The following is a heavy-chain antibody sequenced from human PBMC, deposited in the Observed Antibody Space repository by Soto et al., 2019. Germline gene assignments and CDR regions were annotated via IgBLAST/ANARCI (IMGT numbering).Heavy chain of an antibody. CDR3: ARHPTVTEYYFDY. V-gene: IGHV4-59*08. Sequence: SETLSLTCTVSGGSIGSYYWSRIRQPPGKGLEWIGYIYYSGSTNYNPSLKSRVTISVDTSKNQFSLKLSSVTAADTAVYYCARHPTVTEYYFDYWGQGTLVTVSS. D-gene: IGHD4-17*01. CDR2: IYYSGST. J-gene: IGHJ4*02. CDR1: GGSIGSYY.